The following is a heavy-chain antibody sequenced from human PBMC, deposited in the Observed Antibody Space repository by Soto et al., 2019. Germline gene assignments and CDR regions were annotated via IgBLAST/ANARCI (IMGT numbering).Heavy chain of an antibody. CDR2: IDGTGDNT. CDR3: AKQVTGWFNEAFDV. D-gene: IGHD6-19*01. J-gene: IGHJ3*01. V-gene: IGHV3-23*01. CDR1: GFTFSSYA. Sequence: EVQLLESGGGLVQPGGSLTLSCAASGFTFSSYAISWLRQAPGKGLEWVSAIDGTGDNTHYADSVKGRFTFSRDNSRNTLYLQMNGLRTEDTALYYCAKQVTGWFNEAFDVWGQGTLVTVSS.